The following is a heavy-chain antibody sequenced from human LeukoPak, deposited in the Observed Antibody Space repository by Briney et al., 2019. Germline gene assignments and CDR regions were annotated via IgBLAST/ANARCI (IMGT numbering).Heavy chain of an antibody. CDR3: ASKADCRGGTCPTGAFDI. J-gene: IGHJ3*02. V-gene: IGHV4-59*12. Sequence: SETLSLTCTVSGGSISSYYWSWIRQPPGKGLEWIGYIYYSGSTNYNPSLKSRVTISVDTSKNQFSLKLSSVTAADTAVYYCASKADCRGGTCPTGAFDIWGQGTRVTVSS. CDR1: GGSISSYY. CDR2: IYYSGST. D-gene: IGHD2-15*01.